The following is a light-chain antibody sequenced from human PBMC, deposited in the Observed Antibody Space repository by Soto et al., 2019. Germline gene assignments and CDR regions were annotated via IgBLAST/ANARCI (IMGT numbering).Light chain of an antibody. CDR2: GAS. Sequence: DIQMTQSPSTLSGSVGDRVTITCRASQSIGSYLNWYQQKPGKAPKFLIYGASSLQSGVPSRFSGSGSGTDFTLTISSLQPEDFASYYCQHGTTFGQGTKVDIK. CDR3: QHGTT. V-gene: IGKV1-39*01. CDR1: QSIGSY. J-gene: IGKJ1*01.